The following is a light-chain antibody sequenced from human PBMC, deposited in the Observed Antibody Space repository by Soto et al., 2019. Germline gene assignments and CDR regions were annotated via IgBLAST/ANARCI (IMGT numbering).Light chain of an antibody. CDR1: LSVSSNN. CDR3: QQYDNSIT. CDR2: GAS. V-gene: IGKV3-20*01. Sequence: EIVLTQSPGTLSLSPGETATLSCRASLSVSSNNLAWYHQKPGQTPSLLIYGASTRATGIPDRFSGSGSGTDFTLTISRLEPEDFTVYYCQQYDNSITFGQGTRLEIE. J-gene: IGKJ5*01.